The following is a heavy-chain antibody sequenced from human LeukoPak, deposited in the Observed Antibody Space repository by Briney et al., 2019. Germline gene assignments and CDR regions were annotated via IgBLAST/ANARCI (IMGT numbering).Heavy chain of an antibody. D-gene: IGHD2-2*01. CDR2: ISSSSSYI. Sequence: GGPLRLSCAASEFTFSSYSMNWVRQAPGKGLEWVSSISSSSSYIYYADSVKGRFTISRDNAKNSLYLQMNSLRAEDTAVYYCARVIIPAAFDYWGQGTLVTVSS. V-gene: IGHV3-21*01. J-gene: IGHJ4*02. CDR1: EFTFSSYS. CDR3: ARVIIPAAFDY.